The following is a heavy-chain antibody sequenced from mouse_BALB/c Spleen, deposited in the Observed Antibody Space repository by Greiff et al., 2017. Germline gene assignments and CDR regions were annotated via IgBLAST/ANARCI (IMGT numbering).Heavy chain of an antibody. CDR3: ARVEGGAMDY. V-gene: IGHV5-4*02. CDR1: GFTFSDYY. J-gene: IGHJ4*01. CDR2: ISDGGSYT. Sequence: EVQRVESGGGLVKPGGSLKLSCAASGFTFSDYYMYWVRQTPEKRLEWVATISDGGSYTYYPDSVKGRFTISRDNAKNNLYLQMSSLKSEDTAMYYCARVEGGAMDYWGQGTSVTVSS.